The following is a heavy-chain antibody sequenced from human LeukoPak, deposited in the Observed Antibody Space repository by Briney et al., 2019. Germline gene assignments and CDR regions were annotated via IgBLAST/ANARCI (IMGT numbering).Heavy chain of an antibody. J-gene: IGHJ4*02. D-gene: IGHD3-16*01. CDR2: FYYSGST. V-gene: IGHV4-39*01. CDR3: ARQRVLYFFDY. Sequence: PSETLSLTCTVSGGSISSSSYYWGWIRQPPGKGLEWIGSFYYSGSTYYSPSLKGRVTISVDMSKNQFSLKLRSVTAADTAVYYCARQRVLYFFDYWGQGTQVTVSS. CDR1: GGSISSSSYY.